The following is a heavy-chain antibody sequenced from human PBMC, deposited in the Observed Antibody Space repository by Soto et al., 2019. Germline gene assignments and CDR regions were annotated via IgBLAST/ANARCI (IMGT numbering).Heavy chain of an antibody. Sequence: GGSLRLSCAASGFSFSSYGMHWVRQAPGKGLEWVAVIWYDGSNKYYADSVKGRFTISRDNSMYTLYLQMNSLRAEDTAVYYCARESVAVAGTDFDYWGQGTLVTVSS. CDR1: GFSFSSYG. CDR2: IWYDGSNK. V-gene: IGHV3-33*01. J-gene: IGHJ4*02. CDR3: ARESVAVAGTDFDY. D-gene: IGHD6-19*01.